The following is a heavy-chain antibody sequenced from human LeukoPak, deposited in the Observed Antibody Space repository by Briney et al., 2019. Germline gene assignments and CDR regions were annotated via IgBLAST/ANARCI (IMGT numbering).Heavy chain of an antibody. CDR3: ARGKTIFGVVIIHHAFDI. J-gene: IGHJ3*02. CDR2: IYYSGST. CDR1: GGSISSSSYY. Sequence: SETLSLTCTVSGGSISSSSYYWGWIRQPPGKGLEWIGSIYYSGSTYYNPSLKSRVTISVDTSKNQFSLKLSSVTAADTAVYYCARGKTIFGVVIIHHAFDIWGQGTMVTVSS. V-gene: IGHV4-39*01. D-gene: IGHD3-3*01.